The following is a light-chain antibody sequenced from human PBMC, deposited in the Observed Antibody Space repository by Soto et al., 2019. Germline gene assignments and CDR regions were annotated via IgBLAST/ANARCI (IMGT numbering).Light chain of an antibody. V-gene: IGLV1-44*01. CDR1: RSDIGSNF. CDR2: NSN. CDR3: AAWDDSLTGPV. Sequence: QSVLSQPPSASGTPGQTVIISCSGSRSDIGSNFVNWYQHLPGTAPKLLIYNSNQRPSGVPDRFSGSKSGTSASLAISGLQSEHEADYYCAAWDDSLTGPVFGTGTKLTVL. J-gene: IGLJ1*01.